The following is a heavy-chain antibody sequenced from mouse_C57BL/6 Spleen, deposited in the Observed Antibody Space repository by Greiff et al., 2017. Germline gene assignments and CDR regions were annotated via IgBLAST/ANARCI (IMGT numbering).Heavy chain of an antibody. V-gene: IGHV1-26*01. D-gene: IGHD2-4*01. CDR2: INPNNGGT. Sequence: EVQLQESGPELVKPGDSVKISCKASGYTFTNYDMNWVKQRPGKGLEWIGDINPNNGGTSYNEKFKGKATLTVDKSSSTAYMELRSLTSEDSAVYYCERDYDPYAMDGWGQGASVTVSS. J-gene: IGHJ4*01. CDR3: ERDYDPYAMDG. CDR1: GYTFTNYD.